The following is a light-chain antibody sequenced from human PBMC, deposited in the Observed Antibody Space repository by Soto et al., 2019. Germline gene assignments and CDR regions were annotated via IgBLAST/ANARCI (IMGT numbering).Light chain of an antibody. Sequence: QSVLTQPASVSGSPGQSITISCTGTSSDVGGYNYVSWYQQHPGKAPKLMIYEVSNRPSGVSNRFSGSKSGNTASLTISGLQAEDEADYYCSSYTXSSTYVFGTGT. CDR3: SSYTXSSTYV. CDR1: SSDVGGYNY. CDR2: EVS. V-gene: IGLV2-14*01. J-gene: IGLJ1*01.